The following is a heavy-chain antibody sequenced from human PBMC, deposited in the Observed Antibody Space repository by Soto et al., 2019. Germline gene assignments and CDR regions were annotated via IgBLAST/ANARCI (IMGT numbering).Heavy chain of an antibody. CDR1: GGSFSGYY. J-gene: IGHJ6*02. V-gene: IGHV4-34*01. D-gene: IGHD2-2*01. CDR3: ARPSYALNWDFHYGMQV. Sequence: SETLSLTCAVSGGSFSGYYWTWIRQIPGKGLEWIGEINQSGNTKYNPSLMSRVTMSVGTSRNQFSLKLRSVTAADTAVYYCARPSYALNWDFHYGMQVWGQGTSVTVSS. CDR2: INQSGNT.